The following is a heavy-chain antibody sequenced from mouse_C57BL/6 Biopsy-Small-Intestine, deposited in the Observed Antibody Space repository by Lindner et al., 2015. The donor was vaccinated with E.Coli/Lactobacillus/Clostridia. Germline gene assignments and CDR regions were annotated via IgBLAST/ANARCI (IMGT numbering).Heavy chain of an antibody. CDR2: ILPGNNII. D-gene: IGHD4-1*01. CDR3: ARFPELGRDH. J-gene: IGHJ2*01. Sequence: VQLQESGGELMKPGASVKLSCKATGYIFTGYWIEWVKQRPGHGLEWIGEILPGNNIINYNEKFKGKASFTADTSSNTASMQLSGLTTEDSAIYYCARFPELGRDHWGQGTTLTVSS. CDR1: GYIFTGYW. V-gene: IGHV1-9*01.